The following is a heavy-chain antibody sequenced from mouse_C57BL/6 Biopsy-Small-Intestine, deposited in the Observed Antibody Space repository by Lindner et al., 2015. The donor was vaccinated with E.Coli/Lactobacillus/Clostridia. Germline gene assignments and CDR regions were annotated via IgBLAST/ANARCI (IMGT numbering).Heavy chain of an antibody. CDR2: IYPGDGDT. J-gene: IGHJ4*01. D-gene: IGHD2-4*01. CDR3: ARENYDYDVGYYAMDY. V-gene: IGHV1-80*01. Sequence: VQLQESGAELVKPGASVKISCKASGYAFSSYWMNWVKQRPGKGLEWIGQIYPGDGDTNYNGKFKGKATLTAGKSSSTAYMQLSSLTSEDSAVYFCARENYDYDVGYYAMDYWGQGTSVTVSS. CDR1: GYAFSSYW.